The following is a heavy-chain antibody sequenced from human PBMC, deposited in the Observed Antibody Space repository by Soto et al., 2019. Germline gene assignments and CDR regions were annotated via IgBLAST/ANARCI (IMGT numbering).Heavy chain of an antibody. J-gene: IGHJ4*02. D-gene: IGHD2-21*02. CDR1: GFIFTTSD. Sequence: QLVESEGGLVQPGGSLRLSCEASGFIFTTSDMSWVRQAPGKGLEWVSSITTTGDTTHYADSVRGRFTISRDNARNTVYLEMNGLRVDDTAVYYCGKGGGGDHGYWGQGTLVAVSS. CDR2: ITTTGDTT. CDR3: GKGGGGDHGY. V-gene: IGHV3-23*04.